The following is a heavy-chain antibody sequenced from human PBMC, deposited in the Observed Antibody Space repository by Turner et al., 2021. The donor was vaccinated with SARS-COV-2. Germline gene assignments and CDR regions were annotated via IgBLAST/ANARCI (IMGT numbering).Heavy chain of an antibody. J-gene: IGHJ4*02. D-gene: IGHD3-10*01. Sequence: EVQLVESGGGLVQPGGSLRLSCAASGFTLSTYSMSWVRQAPGKGPEWVSVIYSGGSTFYADSVKGRFTISRDNSKNTLYLQMNSLRAEDTAVYYCAREVSGSSNTGVYFDYWGQGTLVTVSS. CDR1: GFTLSTYS. V-gene: IGHV3-66*01. CDR2: IYSGGST. CDR3: AREVSGSSNTGVYFDY.